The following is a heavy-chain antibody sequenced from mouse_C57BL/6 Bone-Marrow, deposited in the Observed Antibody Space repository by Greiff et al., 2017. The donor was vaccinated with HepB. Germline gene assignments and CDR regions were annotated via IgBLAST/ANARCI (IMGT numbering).Heavy chain of an antibody. CDR1: GYAFSSYW. Sequence: VQLQQSGAELVKPGASVKISCKASGYAFSSYWMNWVKQRPGKGLEWIGQIYPGDGDTNYNGKFKGKATLTADKSSSTAYMQLSSLTSEDSAVYYCTTGYGSSPWYFDVWGTGTTVTVSS. V-gene: IGHV1-80*01. CDR2: IYPGDGDT. D-gene: IGHD1-1*01. CDR3: TTGYGSSPWYFDV. J-gene: IGHJ1*03.